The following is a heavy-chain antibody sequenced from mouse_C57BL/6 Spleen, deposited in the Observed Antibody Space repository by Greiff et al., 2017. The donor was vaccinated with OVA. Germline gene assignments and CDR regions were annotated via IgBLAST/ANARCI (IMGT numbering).Heavy chain of an antibody. J-gene: IGHJ2*01. CDR2: ISDGGSYT. Sequence: DVKLVESGGGLVKPGGSLKLSCAASGFTFSSYAMSWVRQTPEKRLEWVATISDGGSYTYYPDNVKGRFTISRDNAKNNLYLQMSHLKSEDTAMYYCARDGRRGDYFDDWGQGTTLTVSS. V-gene: IGHV5-4*01. CDR1: GFTFSSYA. CDR3: ARDGRRGDYFDD.